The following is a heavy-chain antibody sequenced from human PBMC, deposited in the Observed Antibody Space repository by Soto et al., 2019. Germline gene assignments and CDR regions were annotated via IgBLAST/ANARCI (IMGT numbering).Heavy chain of an antibody. J-gene: IGHJ4*02. CDR2: ISYDGSNK. Sequence: QVQLVESGGGVVQPGRALRLSCAATGFTFSSYAMHWVRQAPGKGLEWVAVISYDGSNKYYADSVKGRFTISRDNSKNTLYLQMKSLRAEDTAVYYCARDLTLLVVVITGVFDYWGQGTLVTVSS. D-gene: IGHD3-22*01. CDR1: GFTFSSYA. V-gene: IGHV3-30-3*01. CDR3: ARDLTLLVVVITGVFDY.